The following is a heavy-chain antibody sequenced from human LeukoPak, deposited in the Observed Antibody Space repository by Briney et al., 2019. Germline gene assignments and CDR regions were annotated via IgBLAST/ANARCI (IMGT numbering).Heavy chain of an antibody. D-gene: IGHD3-10*01. CDR1: GFTFSSYG. CDR2: ISYDGSNK. Sequence: GSLRLSCAASGFTFSSYGMHWVRRAPGKGLEWVAVISYDGSNKYYADSVKGRFTISRDNSKNTLYLQMNSLRAEDTAVYYCAKSGSRYYYGSGSYSSSYYFDYWGQGTLVTVSS. V-gene: IGHV3-30*18. J-gene: IGHJ4*02. CDR3: AKSGSRYYYGSGSYSSSYYFDY.